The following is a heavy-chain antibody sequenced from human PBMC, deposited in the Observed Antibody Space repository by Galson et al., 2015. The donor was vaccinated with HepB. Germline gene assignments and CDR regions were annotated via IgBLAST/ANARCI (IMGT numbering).Heavy chain of an antibody. CDR2: ISSSGSTI. V-gene: IGHV3-11*04. CDR3: ARDRLGITLSKVAVGRESGFDI. Sequence: LRLSCAASGSTFSDYYMSWIRQAPGKVLEWVSYISSSGSTIYYADSVKGRFTISRDNAKNSLYLQMNSLRADDTAMYYCARDRLGITLSKVAVGRESGFDIWGQGTMVTVSS. J-gene: IGHJ3*02. CDR1: GSTFSDYY. D-gene: IGHD2/OR15-2a*01.